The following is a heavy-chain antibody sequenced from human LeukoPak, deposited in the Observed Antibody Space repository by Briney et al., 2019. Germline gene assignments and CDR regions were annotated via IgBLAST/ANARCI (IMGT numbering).Heavy chain of an antibody. D-gene: IGHD6-13*01. Sequence: PAGRSLRLSCAASGFTFSSYAIHWVRQAPGKGLEWVAVISSDGTNEYYGDSVKGRFTISRDNSKNTLSLQMNSLRVEDTAVYYCARDQSAGYSSSGSSSWGRLGDWGQGTLVTVSS. CDR2: ISSDGTNE. V-gene: IGHV3-30-3*01. CDR3: ARDQSAGYSSSGSSSWGRLGD. CDR1: GFTFSSYA. J-gene: IGHJ4*02.